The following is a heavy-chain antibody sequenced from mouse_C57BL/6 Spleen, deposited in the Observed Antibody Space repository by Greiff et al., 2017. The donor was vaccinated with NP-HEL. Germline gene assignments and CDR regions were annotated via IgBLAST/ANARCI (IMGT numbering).Heavy chain of an antibody. CDR1: GYTFTGYW. CDR3: ARTRYYYGSSSGAMDY. V-gene: IGHV1-9*01. Sequence: VQLKESGAELMKPGASVKLSCKATGYTFTGYWIEWVKQRPGHGLEWIGEILPGSGSTNYNEKFKGKATFTADTSSNTAYMQLSSLTTEDSAIYYCARTRYYYGSSSGAMDYWGQGTSVTVSS. D-gene: IGHD1-1*01. J-gene: IGHJ4*01. CDR2: ILPGSGST.